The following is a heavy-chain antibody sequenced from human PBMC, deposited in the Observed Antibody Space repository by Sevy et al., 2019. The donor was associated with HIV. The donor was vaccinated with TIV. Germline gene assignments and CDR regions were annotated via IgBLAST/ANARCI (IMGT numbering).Heavy chain of an antibody. CDR2: ITWSSNSI. J-gene: IGHJ3*02. V-gene: IGHV3-9*01. D-gene: IGHD3-16*01. CDR3: VKGSMEAITDLYDPLDI. Sequence: GGSLRLSCAASGFTFDEYAMFWVRQVPGKGLEWVSGITWSSNSIDYGDSVKGRVTISRDNAKNSLYLQMNSLRFEDTAFYYCVKGSMEAITDLYDPLDIWGQGTMVTVSS. CDR1: GFTFDEYA.